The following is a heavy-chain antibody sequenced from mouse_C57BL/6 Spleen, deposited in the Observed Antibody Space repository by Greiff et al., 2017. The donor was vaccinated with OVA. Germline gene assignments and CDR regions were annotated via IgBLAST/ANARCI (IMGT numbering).Heavy chain of an antibody. V-gene: IGHV1-18*01. CDR2: INPNNGGT. J-gene: IGHJ2*01. Sequence: EVQLQQSGPELVKPGASVKIPCKASGYTFTDYNMDWVKQSHGKSLEWIGDINPNNGGTIYNQKFKGKATLTVDKSSSTAYMELRSLTSEDTAVYYCARNSYYYGSSPFDYWGQGTTLTVSS. CDR3: ARNSYYYGSSPFDY. CDR1: GYTFTDYN. D-gene: IGHD1-1*01.